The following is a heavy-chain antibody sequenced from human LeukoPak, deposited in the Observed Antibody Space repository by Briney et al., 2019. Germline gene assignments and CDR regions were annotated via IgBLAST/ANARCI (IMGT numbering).Heavy chain of an antibody. V-gene: IGHV4-39*07. CDR2: IYYNGNT. CDR3: AREGYDWNGNAFDI. CDR1: GGSISSSSYY. D-gene: IGHD1-1*01. Sequence: SETLSLTCTVSGGSISSSSYYWGWIRQPPGKGLEWIGSIYYNGNTYYNPSLKSRVTISRDTSKNQFSLKVSSVTAADTAVYYCAREGYDWNGNAFDIWGQGTMVTVSS. J-gene: IGHJ3*02.